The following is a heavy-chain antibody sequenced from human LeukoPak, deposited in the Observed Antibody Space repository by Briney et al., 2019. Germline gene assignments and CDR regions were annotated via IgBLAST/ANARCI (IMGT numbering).Heavy chain of an antibody. CDR3: AREGMIVVVPS. D-gene: IGHD3-22*01. CDR1: GGSISSSSYY. V-gene: IGHV4-39*07. CDR2: IYYSGST. Sequence: SETLSLTCTVSGGSISSSSYYWGWIRQPPGKGLEWIGSIYYSGSTYYNPSLKSRVTISVDTSKNQFSLKLSSVTAADTAVYYCAREGMIVVVPSWGQGTMVTVSS. J-gene: IGHJ3*01.